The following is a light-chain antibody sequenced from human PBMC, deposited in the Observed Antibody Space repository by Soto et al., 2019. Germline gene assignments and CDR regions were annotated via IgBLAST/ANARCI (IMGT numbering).Light chain of an antibody. CDR3: QQNDSSPSWT. Sequence: EIVLTQSPGTLPLSPGERAALSCRASQTIPSNYLAWYQQKPGQAPRLLIYGTSSRATGISDRFRGSGSGTDFTLTISRLEPEDFAVYYCQQNDSSPSWTFGQGTKVDIK. J-gene: IGKJ1*01. CDR1: QTIPSNY. V-gene: IGKV3-20*01. CDR2: GTS.